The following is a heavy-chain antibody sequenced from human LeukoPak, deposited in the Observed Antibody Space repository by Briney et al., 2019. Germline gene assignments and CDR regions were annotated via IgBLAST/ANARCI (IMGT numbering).Heavy chain of an antibody. V-gene: IGHV4-59*02. CDR2: IYYSGST. CDR3: ARDRFGRTTHFDY. Sequence: ASETLSLTCTVSGDSVNGYYCSWIRQPPGKGLEWIGYIYYSGSTNYNPSLKSRVTMSVDTSKNQFSLRSTSVTAADTAVYYCARDRFGRTTHFDYWGQGALVTVSS. D-gene: IGHD3-10*01. CDR1: GDSVNGYY. J-gene: IGHJ4*02.